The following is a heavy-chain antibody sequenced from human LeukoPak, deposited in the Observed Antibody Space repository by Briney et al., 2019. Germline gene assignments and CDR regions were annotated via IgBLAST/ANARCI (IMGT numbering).Heavy chain of an antibody. J-gene: IGHJ4*02. CDR3: LIFPGR. CDR2: IKSRADGGTT. CDR1: GFSVINAW. V-gene: IGHV3-15*05. D-gene: IGHD3-3*01. Sequence: PEGSLRLSCAASGFSVINAWMSWVRQAPGQGLEWVGRIKSRADGGTTGYAAPVEGRFSISRDDSENTLYLQMNSLQIDDTALYYCLIFPGRWGQGTLVTVSS.